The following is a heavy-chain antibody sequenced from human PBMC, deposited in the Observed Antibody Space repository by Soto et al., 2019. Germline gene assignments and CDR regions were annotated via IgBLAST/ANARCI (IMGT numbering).Heavy chain of an antibody. CDR2: IYYSGST. V-gene: IGHV4-59*07. Sequence: SDTLSPTCIVSVRTIISYYWSWIRQPPGKGLECIGYIYYSGSTNYNPSLKSRVTISVDTSKNLFSLKLSSVSAADTAVYYCARVDCISTSCYARSSVYGMDVWGQGTTVT. CDR3: ARVDCISTSCYARSSVYGMDV. CDR1: VRTIISYY. D-gene: IGHD2-2*01. J-gene: IGHJ6*02.